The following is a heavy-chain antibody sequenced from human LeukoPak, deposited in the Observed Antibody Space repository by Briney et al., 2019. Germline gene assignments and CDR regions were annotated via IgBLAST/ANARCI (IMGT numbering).Heavy chain of an antibody. Sequence: SETLSLTCTVSGVSIANTFYYWNWLRQPAGKGLEWIGRIYTTGSTDYNPSLKSRLTISLDTDRNQFSLNLRSVTAADTAVYYCARRQDGHDYWGQGTLVTVSS. CDR2: IYTTGST. CDR1: GVSIANTFYY. J-gene: IGHJ4*02. CDR3: ARRQDGHDY. V-gene: IGHV4-61*02.